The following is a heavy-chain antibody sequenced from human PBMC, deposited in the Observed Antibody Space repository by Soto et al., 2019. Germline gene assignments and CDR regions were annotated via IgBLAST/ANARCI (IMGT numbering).Heavy chain of an antibody. D-gene: IGHD1-26*01. V-gene: IGHV4-59*08. CDR3: ARPQFRGTYQDTFNI. Sequence: ETLSLTCTVSGGSISSYYWSWIRQPPGKGLEWIGYSYYSENTNYNPSLKSRVTISVDTSKNHFSLKLTSVTAADTAMYYCARPQFRGTYQDTFNISGQGSMVSVAS. CDR1: GGSISSYY. J-gene: IGHJ3*02. CDR2: SYYSENT.